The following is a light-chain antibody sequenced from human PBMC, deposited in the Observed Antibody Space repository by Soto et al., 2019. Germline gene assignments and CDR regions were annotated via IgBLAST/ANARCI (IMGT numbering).Light chain of an antibody. Sequence: DIQMTQSPSSLSASIADRVTITCRASQSISSYLNWFQQKPGEAPKLLIQAASSLQSGVPSRFSGSGSGTDFTLTINSLQPEDFAVYYCQQSYSAPVTFGQGTKV. CDR3: QQSYSAPVT. CDR2: AAS. J-gene: IGKJ2*01. V-gene: IGKV1-39*01. CDR1: QSISSY.